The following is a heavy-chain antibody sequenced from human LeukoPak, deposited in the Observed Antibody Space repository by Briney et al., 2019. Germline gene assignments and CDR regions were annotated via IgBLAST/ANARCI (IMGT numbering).Heavy chain of an antibody. CDR1: GFTFTNYG. D-gene: IGHD1-26*01. J-gene: IGHJ4*02. V-gene: IGHV3-33*01. CDR3: ARDSFEFDSGPGLDY. CDR2: IWYDGSNK. Sequence: GSLRLSCVATGFTFTNYGMHWVRQAPGKGLEWVTIIWYDGSNKYYTDSVKGRFTISRDNSKNTVYLQMNSLRAEDTAVYYCARDSFEFDSGPGLDYWGQGTLVTVSS.